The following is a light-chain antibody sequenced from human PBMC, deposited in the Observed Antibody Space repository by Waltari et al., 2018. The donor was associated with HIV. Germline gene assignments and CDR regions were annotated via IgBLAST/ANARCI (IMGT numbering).Light chain of an antibody. CDR3: SSYTSSSTLVV. Sequence: QSALTHPASLSGSPGRSITISCPGTTSDVGGYHYVSLYQQHPGKAPKLMIYDVSNRPSGVSNRFAGSKAGNTASLTISGLQAEDEADYYCSSYTSSSTLVVFGGGTKLTVL. CDR2: DVS. CDR1: TSDVGGYHY. V-gene: IGLV2-14*03. J-gene: IGLJ2*01.